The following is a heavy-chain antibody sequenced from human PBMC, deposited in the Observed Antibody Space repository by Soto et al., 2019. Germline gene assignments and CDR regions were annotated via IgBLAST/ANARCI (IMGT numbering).Heavy chain of an antibody. Sequence: SGGSLRLSCAASGFTFTSYAMHWVRRAPGQGLEWVAVVSSDGSSKFYTDSLKGRFTISRDNSKNTLYLLMNSLRVEDTAIYYCAKDGAAAVAGTLNYWGQGILVTVSS. D-gene: IGHD6-19*01. CDR3: AKDGAAAVAGTLNY. J-gene: IGHJ4*02. CDR2: VSSDGSSK. CDR1: GFTFTSYA. V-gene: IGHV3-30*18.